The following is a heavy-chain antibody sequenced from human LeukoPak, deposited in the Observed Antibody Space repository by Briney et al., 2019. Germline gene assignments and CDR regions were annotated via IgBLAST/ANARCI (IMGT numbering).Heavy chain of an antibody. Sequence: ASVKVSFKASGYTFNVYYMHWVRQAPGQGLEWMGWINPNSGGTNYAQKFQGSVTMTRDTSISTAYMELSRLRSDDTAVYYCARVISGGRPFDYWGQGTLVTVSS. D-gene: IGHD1-26*01. CDR1: GYTFNVYY. V-gene: IGHV1-2*02. CDR2: INPNSGGT. J-gene: IGHJ4*02. CDR3: ARVISGGRPFDY.